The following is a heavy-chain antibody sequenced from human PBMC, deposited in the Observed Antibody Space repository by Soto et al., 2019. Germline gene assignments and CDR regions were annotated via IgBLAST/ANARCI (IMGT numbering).Heavy chain of an antibody. CDR2: IYYSGST. V-gene: IGHV4-59*01. Sequence: PSETLSLTCTVAGGSLSNYYWSWIRQKLGKGLGWIGFIYYSGSTSYNPSLKSRVTISVDTSKNQFSLNLSSVSAADTAVYYCSTGIWDMATIRPENYWRQGTLVTVS. J-gene: IGHJ4*02. CDR1: GGSLSNYY. CDR3: STGIWDMATIRPENY. D-gene: IGHD5-12*01.